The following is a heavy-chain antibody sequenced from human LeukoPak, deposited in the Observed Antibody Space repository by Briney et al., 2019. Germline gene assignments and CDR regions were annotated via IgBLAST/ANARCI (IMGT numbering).Heavy chain of an antibody. Sequence: ASVKASCKASGYTFTSYGISWVRQAPGQGLEWMGWISAYNGNTNYAQKLQGRVTMTTDTSTSTAYMELRSLRSDDTAVYYCARVIAAAGTDYFDYRGQGTLVTVSS. D-gene: IGHD6-13*01. J-gene: IGHJ4*02. CDR2: ISAYNGNT. CDR3: ARVIAAAGTDYFDY. V-gene: IGHV1-18*01. CDR1: GYTFTSYG.